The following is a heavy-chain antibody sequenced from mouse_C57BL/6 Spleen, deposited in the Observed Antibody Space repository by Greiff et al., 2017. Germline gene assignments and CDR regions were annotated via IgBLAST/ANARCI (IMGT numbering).Heavy chain of an antibody. D-gene: IGHD2-5*01. V-gene: IGHV1-81*01. CDR1: GYTFTSYG. J-gene: IGHJ1*03. CDR2: IYPRSGTT. CDR3: ARSYYSNYEYFDV. Sequence: QVQLQQSGAELARPGASVKLSCKASGYTFTSYGISWVKQSTGQGLEWIGEIYPRSGTTYYNEKFKGKATLTADKSSSTAYMELRSLTSENSAVYFCARSYYSNYEYFDVWGTGTTVTVSS.